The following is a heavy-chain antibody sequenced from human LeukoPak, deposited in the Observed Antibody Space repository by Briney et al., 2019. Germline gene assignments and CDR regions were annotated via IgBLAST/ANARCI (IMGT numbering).Heavy chain of an antibody. J-gene: IGHJ6*02. D-gene: IGHD4-17*01. Sequence: PGGSLRLSCAASGFSFSSSAMSWVRQAPGKGLEWVSDISGSADVTYYADSVKGRFIISRDNSKNTLYLQISSLRADDTAVYYCAKGPYGDYPGLDVWGQGTTVTVSS. CDR3: AKGPYGDYPGLDV. CDR1: GFSFSSSA. CDR2: ISGSADVT. V-gene: IGHV3-23*01.